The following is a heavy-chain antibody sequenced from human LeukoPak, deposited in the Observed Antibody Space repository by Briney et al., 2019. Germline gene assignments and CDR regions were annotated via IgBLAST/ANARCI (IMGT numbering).Heavy chain of an antibody. CDR3: ARERIVGATSWFDP. V-gene: IGHV3-23*01. J-gene: IGHJ5*02. D-gene: IGHD1-26*01. Sequence: QPGGSLRLSCAASGFTFSSYALSWVRQAPGKGLEWVSAISGSGGSTYYADSVKGRFTISRDNSKKTLCLQMNSLRAEDTAVYYCARERIVGATSWFDPWGQGTLVTVSS. CDR2: ISGSGGST. CDR1: GFTFSSYA.